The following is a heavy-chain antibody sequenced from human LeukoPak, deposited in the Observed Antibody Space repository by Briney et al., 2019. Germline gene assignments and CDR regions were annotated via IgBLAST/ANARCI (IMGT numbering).Heavy chain of an antibody. V-gene: IGHV4-4*07. Sequence: SETLSLTCTVSGGSISSYYWSWIRQPAGKGLEWIGRIYTSGSTNYNPSLKSRVTMSVDTSKNQFSLKLSSVTAADTAVYYCERDERWSHWYYYMDVWGKGTTVTVSS. CDR2: IYTSGST. D-gene: IGHD4-23*01. CDR1: GGSISSYY. J-gene: IGHJ6*03. CDR3: ERDERWSHWYYYMDV.